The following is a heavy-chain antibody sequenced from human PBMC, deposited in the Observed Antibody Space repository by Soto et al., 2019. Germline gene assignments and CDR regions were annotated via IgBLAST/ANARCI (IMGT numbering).Heavy chain of an antibody. J-gene: IGHJ4*02. D-gene: IGHD2-15*01. CDR3: LGGHISRFY. CDR2: IIPILDIA. Sequence: QVQLVQSGAEVKKPGSSVKVSCKASGGTFNNFAINWVRQAPGQGLEWMGRIIPILDIANNTQRFQGRLTITADRSTSTVYMELRGLTSDDTAVYYCLGGHISRFYWGQGSLVTVSS. CDR1: GGTFNNFA. V-gene: IGHV1-69*02.